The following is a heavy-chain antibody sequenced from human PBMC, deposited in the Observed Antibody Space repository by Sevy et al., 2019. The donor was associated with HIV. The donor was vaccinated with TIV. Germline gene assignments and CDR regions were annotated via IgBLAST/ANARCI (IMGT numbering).Heavy chain of an antibody. Sequence: SETLSLTCTVSGGSISSYYWSWIWQPPGKGLEWIGYIYYSGSTNYNPSLKSRVTISVDTSKNQFSLKLSSVTAADTAVYYCARGGGCGGDCYPVDFWGQGTLVTVSS. CDR1: GGSISSYY. CDR3: ARGGGCGGDCYPVDF. D-gene: IGHD2-21*02. V-gene: IGHV4-59*01. J-gene: IGHJ4*02. CDR2: IYYSGST.